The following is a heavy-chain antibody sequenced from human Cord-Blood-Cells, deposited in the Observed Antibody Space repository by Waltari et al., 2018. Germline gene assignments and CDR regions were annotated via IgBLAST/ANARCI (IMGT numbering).Heavy chain of an antibody. V-gene: IGHV4-34*01. CDR3: ARRGGITMVRGVIIPYFDY. J-gene: IGHJ4*02. Sequence: QVQLQQWGAGLLKPSETLPLTCAVTVWSFSGYYSSWIPQPPGTWLEWIGEINHSGSTNYNPSLKSRVTISVDTSKNQFSLKLSSVTAADTAVYYCARRGGITMVRGVIIPYFDYWGQGTLVTVSS. CDR1: VWSFSGYY. CDR2: INHSGST. D-gene: IGHD3-10*01.